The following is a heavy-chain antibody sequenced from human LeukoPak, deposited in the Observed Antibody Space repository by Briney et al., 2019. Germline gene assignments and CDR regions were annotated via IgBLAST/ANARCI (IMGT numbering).Heavy chain of an antibody. CDR2: IYYSGST. CDR1: GGSISSRNYY. J-gene: IGHJ1*01. CDR3: ASRGISRGSEYFQP. V-gene: IGHV4-39*01. D-gene: IGHD2/OR15-2a*01. Sequence: SETLSLTCTVSGGSISSRNYYWGWIRQPPGKGLEWIGSIYYSGSTYYNASLKSRFTISADTSKNQFSLKLSSVTAADTAVYYCASRGISRGSEYFQPWGQGTLVTVSS.